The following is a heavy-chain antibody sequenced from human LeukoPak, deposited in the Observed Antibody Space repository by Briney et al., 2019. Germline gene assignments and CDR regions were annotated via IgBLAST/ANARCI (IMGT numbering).Heavy chain of an antibody. CDR2: IGTAGDT. V-gene: IGHV3-13*01. CDR1: GFTFSSYD. J-gene: IGHJ4*02. D-gene: IGHD3-10*01. CDR3: ARASRYYYGSGSYDY. Sequence: GGSLRLSCAASGFTFSSYDMHWVRQATGKGLEWVSAIGTAGDTYYPGSVKGRFTISRENAKNSLYLQMNSLRAGDTAVYYCARASRYYYGSGSYDYWGQGTLVTVSS.